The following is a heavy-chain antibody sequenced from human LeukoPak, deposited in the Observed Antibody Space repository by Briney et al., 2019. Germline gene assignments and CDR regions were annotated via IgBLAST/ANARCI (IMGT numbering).Heavy chain of an antibody. D-gene: IGHD3-22*01. CDR3: ARGNDSGGYYYFFDY. J-gene: IGHJ4*02. Sequence: PGGSLRLSCAASGFTFSSYSMNWIRQAPGKGLEYVSAISTNGGSTYYASSVKGRFTISRDNSKDTLYLQMVNLRPEDMAVYYCARGNDSGGYYYFFDYWGQGTLVTVSS. CDR1: GFTFSSYS. V-gene: IGHV3-64*01. CDR2: ISTNGGST.